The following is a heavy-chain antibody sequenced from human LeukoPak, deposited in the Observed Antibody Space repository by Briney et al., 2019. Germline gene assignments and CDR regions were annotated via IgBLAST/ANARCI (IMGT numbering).Heavy chain of an antibody. CDR1: GFTFNNYA. D-gene: IGHD3-22*01. CDR2: ISGSGGTT. CDR3: AKAGDSSGYYHSDY. Sequence: GGSLRLSCAASGFTFNNYAIGWVRQAPGKGLEWVSVISGSGGTTCYADSVKGDFTISRDNSKNTLHLQMNTLRAEDTAIYYCAKAGDSSGYYHSDYSCQGTPVTVSS. V-gene: IGHV3-23*01. J-gene: IGHJ4*02.